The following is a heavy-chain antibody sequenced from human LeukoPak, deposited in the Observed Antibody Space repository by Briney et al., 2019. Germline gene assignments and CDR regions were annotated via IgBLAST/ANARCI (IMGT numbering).Heavy chain of an antibody. D-gene: IGHD6-13*01. J-gene: IGHJ4*02. CDR2: IIPILGIA. V-gene: IGHV1-69*04. Sequence: SVTVSCKASGGTFSSYAISWVRQAPGQGLEWMGRIIPILGIANYAQKFQGRVTITADKSTSTAYMELSSLRSEDTAVYYCARDVSSRAAAGPKFDYWGQGTLVTVSS. CDR3: ARDVSSRAAAGPKFDY. CDR1: GGTFSSYA.